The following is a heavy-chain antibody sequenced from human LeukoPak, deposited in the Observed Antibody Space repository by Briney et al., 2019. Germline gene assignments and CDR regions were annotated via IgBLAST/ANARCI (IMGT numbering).Heavy chain of an antibody. V-gene: IGHV3-23*01. Sequence: GGSLRLSCAASGFTFSSYAMSWVRQAPGKGLEWVSAISGSGGSTYYADSVKGRFTISRDNSKNTLYLQMNSLRAEDTAVYYCAKAPPYDYVWGSYRKPDYWGQETLVTVSS. J-gene: IGHJ4*02. CDR1: GFTFSSYA. D-gene: IGHD3-16*02. CDR3: AKAPPYDYVWGSYRKPDY. CDR2: ISGSGGST.